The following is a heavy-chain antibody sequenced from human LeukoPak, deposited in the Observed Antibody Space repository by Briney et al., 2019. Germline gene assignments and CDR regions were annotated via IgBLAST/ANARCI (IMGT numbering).Heavy chain of an antibody. CDR1: GYTFTSYG. J-gene: IGHJ4*02. CDR3: ARDSPDYYDSSGYYY. D-gene: IGHD3-22*01. V-gene: IGHV1-18*01. Sequence: ASVKVSCKASGYTFTSYGISWVRQAPGQGLEWMGWISAYNGNTNYAQKLQGRVTMTPDTSTSTAYMELRSLRSDDTAVYYCARDSPDYYDSSGYYYWGQGTLVTVSS. CDR2: ISAYNGNT.